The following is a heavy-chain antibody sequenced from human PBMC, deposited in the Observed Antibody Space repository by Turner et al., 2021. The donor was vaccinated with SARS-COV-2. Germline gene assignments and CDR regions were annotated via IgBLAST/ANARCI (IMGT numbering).Heavy chain of an antibody. Sequence: QVQLVQSGAEVKKPGASVKVSCKVSGYTLTEFSMHWVRQAPGKGLEWMGAFDPEDGETIYAQKFQGRVSMTEDTSTDTAYMELSSLRSEDTAVYYCATVPVVPAAIGYYYCYGMDVWGQGTTVTVSS. V-gene: IGHV1-24*01. CDR1: GYTLTEFS. CDR2: FDPEDGET. J-gene: IGHJ6*02. CDR3: ATVPVVPAAIGYYYCYGMDV. D-gene: IGHD2-2*02.